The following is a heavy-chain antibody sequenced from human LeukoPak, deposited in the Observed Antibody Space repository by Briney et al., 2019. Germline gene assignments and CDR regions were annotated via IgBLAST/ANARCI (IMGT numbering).Heavy chain of an antibody. V-gene: IGHV3-7*01. CDR3: ARGTRFRRVFEWSHLTPDYYYYMDV. Sequence: PGGSLRLSCAASGFTFSTHWMSWVRQAPGKGLEWVANIKQDGSETYYVDSVKGRFTTSRVNAKNSLYLQMNSLRAEDTAVYYCARGTRFRRVFEWSHLTPDYYYYMDVWGKGTTVTVSS. CDR1: GFTFSTHW. CDR2: IKQDGSET. J-gene: IGHJ6*03. D-gene: IGHD3-3*01.